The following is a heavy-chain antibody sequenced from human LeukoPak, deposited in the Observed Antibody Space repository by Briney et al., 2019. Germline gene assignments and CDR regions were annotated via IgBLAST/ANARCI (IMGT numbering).Heavy chain of an antibody. Sequence: PGGSLRLSCAASGFTFSGYGMHWVRQAPGKGLEWVAFIRYDGSNKYYADSVKGRFAISRDNSKNTLYLQMNSLRAEDTAVYYCATAPSMYYDFWSGYYGYFDYWGQGTLVTVSS. CDR3: ATAPSMYYDFWSGYYGYFDY. CDR2: IRYDGSNK. CDR1: GFTFSGYG. V-gene: IGHV3-30*02. D-gene: IGHD3-3*01. J-gene: IGHJ4*02.